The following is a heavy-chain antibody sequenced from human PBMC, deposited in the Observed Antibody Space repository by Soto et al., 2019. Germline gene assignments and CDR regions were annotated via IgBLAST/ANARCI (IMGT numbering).Heavy chain of an antibody. D-gene: IGHD3-10*01. V-gene: IGHV3-33*01. J-gene: IGHJ6*02. CDR2: IWYDGSNK. CDR1: GFTFSSYG. Sequence: QVQLVESGGGVVQPGRSLRLSCAASGFTFSSYGMHWVRQAPGKGLEWVAVIWYDGSNKYYADSVKGRFTISRDNSKNTLYLQMNSLRAEDTAVYYCARDFWFGEKRNGMDVWGQGTTVTVSS. CDR3: ARDFWFGEKRNGMDV.